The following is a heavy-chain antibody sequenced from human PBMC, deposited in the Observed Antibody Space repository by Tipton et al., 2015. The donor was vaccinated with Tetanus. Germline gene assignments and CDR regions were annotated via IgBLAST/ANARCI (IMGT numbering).Heavy chain of an antibody. D-gene: IGHD6-6*01. CDR2: ISGSGGST. CDR1: GFTFSSYA. J-gene: IGHJ6*02. V-gene: IGHV3-23*01. Sequence: SLRLSCAASGFTFSSYAMSWVRQAPGTGLEWVSAISGSGGSTYYADSVKGRFTISRDNSKDTLYLQMNSLRAEDTAVYYCAKAPGAARRYYYGMDVWGQGTTVTVSS. CDR3: AKAPGAARRYYYGMDV.